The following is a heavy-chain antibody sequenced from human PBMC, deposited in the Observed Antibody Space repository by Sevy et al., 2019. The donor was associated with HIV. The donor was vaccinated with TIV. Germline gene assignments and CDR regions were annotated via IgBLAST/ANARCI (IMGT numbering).Heavy chain of an antibody. V-gene: IGHV1-69*13. Sequence: ASVKVSCKASGGTFSSYAISWVRQAPGQGLEWMGGIIPIFGTANYAQKFQGRVTITADESTSTAYMELSSLRSEDTAVHYCARAEYYDILTGYYPYYYYGMYVWGQGTTVTVSS. CDR3: ARAEYYDILTGYYPYYYYGMYV. CDR1: GGTFSSYA. J-gene: IGHJ6*02. D-gene: IGHD3-9*01. CDR2: IIPIFGTA.